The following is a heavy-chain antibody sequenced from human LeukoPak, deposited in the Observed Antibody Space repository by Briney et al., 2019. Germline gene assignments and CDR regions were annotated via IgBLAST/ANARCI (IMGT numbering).Heavy chain of an antibody. CDR1: GGSISSGSYY. Sequence: PSETLSLTCTVSGGSISSGSYYWTWIRQPAGKGLELIGRIYTSGKTNYNPSLKSRVTISVDTSKNQFSLKLSSVTAADTAVYYCAREGPGSTWIPRDYYYYYMDVWGKGTTVTISS. D-gene: IGHD5-18*01. V-gene: IGHV4-61*02. J-gene: IGHJ6*03. CDR3: AREGPGSTWIPRDYYYYYMDV. CDR2: IYTSGKT.